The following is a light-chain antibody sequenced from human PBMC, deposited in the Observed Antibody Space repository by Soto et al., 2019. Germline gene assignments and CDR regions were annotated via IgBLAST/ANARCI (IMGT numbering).Light chain of an antibody. J-gene: IGKJ1*01. V-gene: IGKV3-15*01. Sequence: VMSQSPSILSVSTGERATHSCRASQSVGINVAWYQQKPGQAPRLLIYGASTRATGSPDRFSASGSATEFTLTISSLLSEDFAVYYCQQYNDWPRTFGQGTKVDIK. CDR1: QSVGIN. CDR3: QQYNDWPRT. CDR2: GAS.